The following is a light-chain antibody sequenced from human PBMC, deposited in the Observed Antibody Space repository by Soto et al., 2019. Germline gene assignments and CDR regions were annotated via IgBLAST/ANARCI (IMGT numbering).Light chain of an antibody. Sequence: SVLTQPPSASGTPGQRVTISCSGSSSNIGSNTVNWFQHLPGTAPKLLIYINNQRPSGVPGRFSGSKSGTSAYLAISGLQSEDEADYYCAAWDDSLNGYVFGTGTKVTVL. V-gene: IGLV1-44*01. CDR3: AAWDDSLNGYV. J-gene: IGLJ1*01. CDR2: INN. CDR1: SSNIGSNT.